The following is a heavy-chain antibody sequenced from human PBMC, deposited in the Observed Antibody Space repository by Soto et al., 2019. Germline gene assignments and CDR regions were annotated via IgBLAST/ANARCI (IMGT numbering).Heavy chain of an antibody. Sequence: ASVKVSCKVSGYTLTELSMHWVRQAPGKGLEWMGGFDPEDGETIYAQKFQGRVTMTEDTSTDTAYMELSSLRSEDTAVYYCALRSVSYTRVSAYYYGRGVWGQGTRVTVSS. CDR3: ALRSVSYTRVSAYYYGRGV. CDR2: FDPEDGET. CDR1: GYTLTELS. V-gene: IGHV1-24*01. D-gene: IGHD3-10*01. J-gene: IGHJ6*01.